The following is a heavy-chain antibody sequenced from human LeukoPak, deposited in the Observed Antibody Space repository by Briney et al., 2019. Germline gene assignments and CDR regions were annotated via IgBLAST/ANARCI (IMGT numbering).Heavy chain of an antibody. CDR3: GEGIPGSYSGDY. D-gene: IGHD1-26*01. J-gene: IGHJ4*02. CDR2: ISGSGAST. Sequence: GGSLRLSCAASGFTFSTYAMSWVRQAPGKGLEWVAGISGSGASTYYAGSMKGRFTISGDNSKNTVYLQINSLRAEDTAVYFCGEGIPGSYSGDYWGQGILVTVSS. CDR1: GFTFSTYA. V-gene: IGHV3-23*01.